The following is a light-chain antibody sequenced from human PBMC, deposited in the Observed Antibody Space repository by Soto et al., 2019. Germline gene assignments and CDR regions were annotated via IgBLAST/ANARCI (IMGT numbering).Light chain of an antibody. CDR1: QSVYSW. Sequence: DFHMTQSPSTLSASVGDRVTITCRTSQSVYSWLAWYQQKPGKAPKLLIFDVSILQSGVPSRFNGSASGTECTLTISSLQPDDFATYYCQHYGGLYTFGQGTKLEIK. J-gene: IGKJ2*01. V-gene: IGKV1-5*01. CDR3: QHYGGLYT. CDR2: DVS.